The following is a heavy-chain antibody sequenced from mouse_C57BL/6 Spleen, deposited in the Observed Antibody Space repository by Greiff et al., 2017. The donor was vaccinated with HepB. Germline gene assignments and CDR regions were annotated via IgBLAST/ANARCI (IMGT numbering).Heavy chain of an antibody. J-gene: IGHJ1*03. CDR2: IRSKSNNYAT. Sequence: EVKLMESGGGLVQPKGSLKLSCAASGFSFNTYAMNWVRQAPGKGLEWVARIRSKSNNYATYYADSVKDRFTISRDDSESMLYLQMNNLKTEDTAMYYCVRAYYSNYWYFDVWGTGTTVTVSS. CDR1: GFSFNTYA. D-gene: IGHD2-5*01. CDR3: VRAYYSNYWYFDV. V-gene: IGHV10-1*01.